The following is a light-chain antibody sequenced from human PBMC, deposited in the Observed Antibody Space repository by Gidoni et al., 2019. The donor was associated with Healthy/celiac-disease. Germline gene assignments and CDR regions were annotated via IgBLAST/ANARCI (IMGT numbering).Light chain of an antibody. CDR3: QTWGTGSWV. J-gene: IGLJ3*02. Sequence: QLVLTQSPSASASLGASVKLTCTLSSGHRRYAIAWHQQQPEKGPRYLMKLNSDGSHSKGDGIPDRFSGSSSGAERYLTISSLQSEDEADYYCQTWGTGSWVFGGGTKLTVL. V-gene: IGLV4-69*01. CDR2: LNSDGSH. CDR1: SGHRRYA.